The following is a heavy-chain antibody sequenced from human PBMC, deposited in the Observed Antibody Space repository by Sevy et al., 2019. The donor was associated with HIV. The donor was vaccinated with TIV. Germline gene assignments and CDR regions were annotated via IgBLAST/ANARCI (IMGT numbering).Heavy chain of an antibody. CDR3: ATVGLRYFSGSSSYQGDWFDP. D-gene: IGHD2-15*01. V-gene: IGHV1-24*01. CDR2: FDPRYGET. CDR1: GYTLTKLS. Sequence: ASVKVSCKVSGYTLTKLSIHWVRQAAGKGLEWMGEFDPRYGETIYAQRFQGRLTMTEDTSPETAFMELSSLTSDDTATYYCATVGLRYFSGSSSYQGDWFDPWGQGTLVTVSS. J-gene: IGHJ5*02.